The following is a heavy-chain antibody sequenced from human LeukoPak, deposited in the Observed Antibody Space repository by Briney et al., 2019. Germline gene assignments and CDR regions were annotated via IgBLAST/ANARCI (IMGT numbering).Heavy chain of an antibody. CDR3: ARAGIVGATSYYYYYMDV. D-gene: IGHD1-26*01. Sequence: SETLSLTCAVYGGSFSGYYWNWIRQPPGKGLEWIGEINHSGSTNYNPSLKSRVTISVDTSKNQFSLKLSSVTAADTAVYYCARAGIVGATSYYYYYMDVWGKGTTVTVSS. J-gene: IGHJ6*03. CDR2: INHSGST. V-gene: IGHV4-34*01. CDR1: GGSFSGYY.